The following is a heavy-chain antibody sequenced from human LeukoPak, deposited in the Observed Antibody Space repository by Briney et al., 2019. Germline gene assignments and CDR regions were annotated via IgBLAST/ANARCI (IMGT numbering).Heavy chain of an antibody. CDR3: ARASDGMDV. J-gene: IGHJ6*02. V-gene: IGHV3-30-3*01. CDR2: ISYDGSNK. Sequence: GGPLRLSCAASGFTFSSYAMHWVRQAPGKGLEWVAVISYDGSNKYYADSVKGRFTISRDNSKNTLYLQMNSLRAEDTAVYYCARASDGMDVWGQGTTVTVSS. CDR1: GFTFSSYA.